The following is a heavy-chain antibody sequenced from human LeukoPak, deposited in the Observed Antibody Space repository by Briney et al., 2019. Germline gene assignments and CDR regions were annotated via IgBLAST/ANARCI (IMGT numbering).Heavy chain of an antibody. D-gene: IGHD3-10*01. CDR1: GVTLSNYA. J-gene: IGHJ4*02. Sequence: GGSLRLYCVASGVTLSNYAMSWARQAPGKGLEWVSGISSSGSGGNTYYADSVKGRFTISRDNSKNTLYLQMNSLRAEDTAVYYCAKDQVPGLTGEYYTNFDYRGQGTLVTVSS. V-gene: IGHV3-23*01. CDR3: AKDQVPGLTGEYYTNFDY. CDR2: ISSSGSGGNT.